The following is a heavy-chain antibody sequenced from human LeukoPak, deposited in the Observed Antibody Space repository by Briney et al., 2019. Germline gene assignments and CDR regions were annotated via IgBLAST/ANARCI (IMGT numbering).Heavy chain of an antibody. V-gene: IGHV3-7*03. J-gene: IGHJ4*02. CDR2: VNEDGSAK. CDR1: GLTFSNYW. CDR3: ATSADSSGND. D-gene: IGHD3-22*01. Sequence: GGSLRLSCVVSGLTFSNYWMIWVRQAPGKGLESVAIVNEDGSAKYYLDSVKGRFTISRGNAKSSVYLQMNTLRAEDTAVYYCATSADSSGNDWGQGTLVTVSS.